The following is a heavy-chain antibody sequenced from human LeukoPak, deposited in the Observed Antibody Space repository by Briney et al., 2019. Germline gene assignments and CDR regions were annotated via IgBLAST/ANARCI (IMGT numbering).Heavy chain of an antibody. Sequence: SETLSLTCTVSGGSISSGGYYWSWIRQHPGKGLEWIGYIYYSGSTYYNPSLKSRVSISVDTSKNLFSLKLSSVTAADTAVYYCARSYSSSGYYYYGMDLWGQGTTVTVSS. D-gene: IGHD6-6*01. CDR2: IYYSGST. J-gene: IGHJ6*02. V-gene: IGHV4-31*03. CDR3: ARSYSSSGYYYYGMDL. CDR1: GGSISSGGYY.